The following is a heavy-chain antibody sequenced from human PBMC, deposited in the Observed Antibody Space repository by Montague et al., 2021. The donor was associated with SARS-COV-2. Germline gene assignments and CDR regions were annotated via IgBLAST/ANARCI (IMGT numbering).Heavy chain of an antibody. V-gene: IGHV3-30*04. Sequence: SLRLSCAASGFTFSSYAMHWVRQAPGKGLEWVAVISYDGSNKYYADSVKGRFTISRDNSKNTLYLQMNSLRAEDTAVHYCAGELGFYGMDVWGQGTTVTVSS. CDR2: ISYDGSNK. CDR3: AGELGFYGMDV. D-gene: IGHD3-3*02. J-gene: IGHJ6*02. CDR1: GFTFSSYA.